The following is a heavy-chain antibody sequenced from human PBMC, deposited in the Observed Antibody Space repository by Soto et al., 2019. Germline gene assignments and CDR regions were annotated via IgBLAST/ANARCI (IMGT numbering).Heavy chain of an antibody. V-gene: IGHV1-2*04. Sequence: HWVRQAPGEGLEWMGWINPNSGGTNYAQKFQGWVTMTRDTSISTAYMELSRLRSDDTAVYYCARGEGGPRWGSIDYWGQGTLVTVSS. D-gene: IGHD2-21*01. CDR3: ARGEGGPRWGSIDY. J-gene: IGHJ4*02. CDR2: INPNSGGT.